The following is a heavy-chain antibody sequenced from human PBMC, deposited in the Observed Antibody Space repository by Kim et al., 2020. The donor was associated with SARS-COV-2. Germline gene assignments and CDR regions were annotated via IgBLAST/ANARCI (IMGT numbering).Heavy chain of an antibody. CDR3: ATGSADIVATIDYYYYMDV. Sequence: ASVKVSCKVSGYTLTELSMHWVRQAPGKGLEWMGGFDPEDGETIYAQKFQGRVTMTEDTSTDTAYMELSSLRSEDTAVYYCATGSADIVATIDYYYYMDVWGKGTTVTVSS. V-gene: IGHV1-24*01. D-gene: IGHD5-12*01. CDR2: FDPEDGET. J-gene: IGHJ6*03. CDR1: GYTLTELS.